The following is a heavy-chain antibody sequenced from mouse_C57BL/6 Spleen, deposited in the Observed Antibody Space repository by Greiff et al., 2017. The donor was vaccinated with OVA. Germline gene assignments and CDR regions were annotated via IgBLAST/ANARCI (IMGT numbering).Heavy chain of an antibody. J-gene: IGHJ1*03. D-gene: IGHD2-5*01. CDR3: ARSHSNYWYFDV. Sequence: DVKLVESGPGLAKPSQTLSLTCSVTGYSITSDYWNWIRKFPGNKLEYMGYISYSGSTYYNPSLKSRISITRDTSKTQYYLQLNSVTTEDTATYYCARSHSNYWYFDVWGTGTTVTVSS. CDR2: ISYSGST. V-gene: IGHV3-8*01. CDR1: GYSITSDY.